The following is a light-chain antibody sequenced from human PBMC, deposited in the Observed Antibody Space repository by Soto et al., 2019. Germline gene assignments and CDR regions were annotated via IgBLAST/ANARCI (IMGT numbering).Light chain of an antibody. CDR3: QQYYSYPLT. V-gene: IGKV1-8*01. J-gene: IGKJ1*01. Sequence: AIRMTQSPSSFSASTGDRVTITCRASQGISSYLAWYQQKPGKAPKLLIYAASTLQSGVPSRFSGSGSGTDFTLTISCLHSEDFATYYCQQYYSYPLTFGQGTKVEIK. CDR2: AAS. CDR1: QGISSY.